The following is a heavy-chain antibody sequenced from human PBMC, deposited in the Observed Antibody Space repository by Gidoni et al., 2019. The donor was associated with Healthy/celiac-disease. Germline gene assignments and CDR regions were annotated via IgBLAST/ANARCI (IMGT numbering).Heavy chain of an antibody. Sequence: QVQLQQWGAGLLKPSEPLSLTCAVTGGSFSGSSWSCIRQPPGKGQEWMGEINHSGSTNYNPSLKSRVTISVDTSKNQCSLKLSYVTAADTAVYDCAREPRAHYDFWSCYYYSMDVWGQGTTVTVSS. CDR1: GGSFSGSS. CDR2: INHSGST. J-gene: IGHJ6*02. CDR3: AREPRAHYDFWSCYYYSMDV. V-gene: IGHV4-34*01. D-gene: IGHD3-3*01.